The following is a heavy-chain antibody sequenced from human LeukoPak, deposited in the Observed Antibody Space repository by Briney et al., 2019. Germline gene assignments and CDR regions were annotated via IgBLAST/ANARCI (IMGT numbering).Heavy chain of an antibody. CDR1: GGSISGYF. Sequence: SETLSPTCTVSGGSISGYFWSWIRQPPGKGLEWIGYIYYTGSTSYNPSLKSRVTISVDTSKNQFSLRLSSVTAADTAVYYCARYTTTSVPNWFDPWGQGTLVTVSS. V-gene: IGHV4-59*08. J-gene: IGHJ5*02. CDR2: IYYTGST. CDR3: ARYTTTSVPNWFDP. D-gene: IGHD2/OR15-2a*01.